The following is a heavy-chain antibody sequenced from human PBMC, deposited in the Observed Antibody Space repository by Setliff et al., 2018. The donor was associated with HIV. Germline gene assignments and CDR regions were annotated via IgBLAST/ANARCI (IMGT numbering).Heavy chain of an antibody. CDR1: GGTFSSYV. D-gene: IGHD2-15*01. CDR3: ALPYCGGGNCWSSASLPPAGWFDP. J-gene: IGHJ5*02. V-gene: IGHV1-69*05. CDR2: IIPMYGVA. Sequence: GASVKVSCKAPGGTFSSYVISWVRQAPGQGPEWMGGIIPMYGVANYAQKFQGRVTITTDESTSTAYMELSSLRSEDTAVYYCALPYCGGGNCWSSASLPPAGWFDPWGQGTLVTVSS.